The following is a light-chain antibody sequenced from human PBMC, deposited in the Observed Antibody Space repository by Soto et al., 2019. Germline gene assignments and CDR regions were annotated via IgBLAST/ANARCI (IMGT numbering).Light chain of an antibody. CDR1: QSVKNY. J-gene: IGKJ1*01. CDR3: QEDTAKPART. Sequence: TQSPASLYASSGEEITLSCRASQSVKNYLAWYQHKPGQAPRLLFYDASIRATGLPARFSAGGSRTEIALNKSDLQSENAAVYYCQEDTAKPARTFGQGTKGEIK. V-gene: IGKV3D-15*03. CDR2: DAS.